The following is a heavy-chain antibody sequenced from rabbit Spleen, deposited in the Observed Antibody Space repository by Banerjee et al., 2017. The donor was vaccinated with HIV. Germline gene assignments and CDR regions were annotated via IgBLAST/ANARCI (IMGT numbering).Heavy chain of an antibody. V-gene: IGHV1S40*01. CDR3: ARGYSYGYPGYAYGTSYFNL. D-gene: IGHD6-1*01. Sequence: QSLEESGGGLVKPGASLTLTCKASGFDLSSYYDMCWVRQAPGKGLEWIACIYAGDGSTYYASRANGRFTISKTSSTTVTLQMTSLPVADTATYFCARGYSYGYPGYAYGTSYFNLWGPGTLVTVS. CDR2: IYAGDGST. J-gene: IGHJ4*01. CDR1: GFDLSSYYD.